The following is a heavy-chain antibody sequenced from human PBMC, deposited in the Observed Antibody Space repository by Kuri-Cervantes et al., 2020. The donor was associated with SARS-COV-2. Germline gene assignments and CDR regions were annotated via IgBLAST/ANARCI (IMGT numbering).Heavy chain of an antibody. CDR1: GGSISSGSYY. CDR2: IYTSGST. D-gene: IGHD2-2*01. CDR3: AREVVVVPAAIEEQLVRSNWFDP. J-gene: IGHJ5*02. V-gene: IGHV4-61*02. Sequence: LRLSCTVSGGSISSGSYYWSWIRQPAGKGLEWIGRIYTSGSTNYNPSLKSRVTISVDTSKNQFSLKLSSVTAADTAVYYCAREVVVVPAAIEEQLVRSNWFDPWGQGTLVTVSS.